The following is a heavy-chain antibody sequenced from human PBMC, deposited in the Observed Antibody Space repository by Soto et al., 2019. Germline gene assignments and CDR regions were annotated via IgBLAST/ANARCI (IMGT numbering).Heavy chain of an antibody. CDR2: IYYSGST. V-gene: IGHV4-39*01. CDR3: ARRGGLGIVGATGFDY. D-gene: IGHD1-26*01. Sequence: SETLSLTCTVSGGSISSSSYYWGWIRQPPGKGLEWIGSIYYSGSTYYNPSLKSRVTISVDTSKNQFSLKLSSVAAADTAVYYCARRGGLGIVGATGFDYWGQGTLVTVSS. J-gene: IGHJ4*02. CDR1: GGSISSSSYY.